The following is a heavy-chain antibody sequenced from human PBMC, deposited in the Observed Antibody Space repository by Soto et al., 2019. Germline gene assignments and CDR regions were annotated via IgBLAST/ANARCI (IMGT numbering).Heavy chain of an antibody. J-gene: IGHJ4*02. CDR3: ARHSAVYCSGGSCPYYNDS. CDR2: IYPGDSET. Sequence: GESLKISCKASGYSFIGHWIGWVRQVPGKGLEWVGIIYPGDSETRYSPSFHGQVTISADKSIRTAYLQWRSLRAADTAMYYCARHSAVYCSGGSCPYYNDSWGRGTLATVSS. CDR1: GYSFIGHW. D-gene: IGHD2-15*01. V-gene: IGHV5-51*01.